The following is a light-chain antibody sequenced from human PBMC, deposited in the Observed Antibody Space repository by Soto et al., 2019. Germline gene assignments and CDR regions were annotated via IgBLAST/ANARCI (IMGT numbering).Light chain of an antibody. Sequence: DIQMTHSPSTLSASVLYIVTITFRASQSISSWLALYQQKPGKAPKLLIYDASNLQSGVPSRFSGSGSGTEFTLTISSLQPEDFATYYCQQSYSTPITFGGGTKVDIK. CDR1: QSISSW. J-gene: IGKJ4*01. CDR3: QQSYSTPIT. V-gene: IGKV1-5*01. CDR2: DAS.